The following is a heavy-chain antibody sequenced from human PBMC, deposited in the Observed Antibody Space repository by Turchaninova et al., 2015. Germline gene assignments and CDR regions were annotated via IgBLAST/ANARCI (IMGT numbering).Heavy chain of an antibody. CDR2: IVYSGRT. CDR1: GGSISSSRYY. J-gene: IGHJ6*03. CDR3: ARDRGPYYMDV. V-gene: IGHV4-39*07. Sequence: QLQLQESGPGLVKPSETLSLTCTVSGGSISSSRYYWGWMRQPPGKGLEWIWFIVYSGRTHYNPPLKSRVTISVDTSQNQFSLKLSSVTAADTAVYYCARDRGPYYMDVWGKGTTVTVSS.